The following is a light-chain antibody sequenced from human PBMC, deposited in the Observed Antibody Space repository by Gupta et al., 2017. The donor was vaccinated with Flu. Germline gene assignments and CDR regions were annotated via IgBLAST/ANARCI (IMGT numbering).Light chain of an antibody. Sequence: DIVLTQSPDSLAVSLGERATITCKSSQSVLDSSIDKNYLSWFQQKPGQHPRVLIDRASTRESGVHDRFSGSGSGTDFTLTITSLQPEDVALYYCHQYYSTPLTFGGGTKVEIK. CDR1: QSVLDSSIDKNY. CDR3: HQYYSTPLT. CDR2: RAS. V-gene: IGKV4-1*01. J-gene: IGKJ4*01.